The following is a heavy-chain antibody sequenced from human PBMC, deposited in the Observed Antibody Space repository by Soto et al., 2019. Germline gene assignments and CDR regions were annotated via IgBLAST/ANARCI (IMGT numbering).Heavy chain of an antibody. D-gene: IGHD2-15*01. Sequence: QVQLQESGPGLVKPSQTLSLTCTVSGGSISSGGYYWSWIRQHPGKGLEWIGYIYYSGSTYYNPSLKSRVTISVDTSKNQFALKLSSVTAADTAVYYCARDRGTVVTWGWFDPWGQGTLVTVSS. CDR3: ARDRGTVVTWGWFDP. CDR2: IYYSGST. J-gene: IGHJ5*02. V-gene: IGHV4-31*03. CDR1: GGSISSGGYY.